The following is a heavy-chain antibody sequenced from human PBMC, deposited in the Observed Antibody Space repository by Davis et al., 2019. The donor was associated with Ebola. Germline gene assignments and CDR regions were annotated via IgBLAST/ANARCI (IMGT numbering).Heavy chain of an antibody. CDR1: GSTFDDYA. CDR2: ISWNSGSI. CDR3: AKDITMIGKYYFDN. V-gene: IGHV3-9*01. Sequence: SLKISCAASGSTFDDYAMHWVRQAPGKGLEWVSGISWNSGSIGYADSVKGRFTISRDNAKNSLYLQMNSLRAEDTALYYCAKDITMIGKYYFDNWGQGTLVTVSS. J-gene: IGHJ4*02. D-gene: IGHD3-22*01.